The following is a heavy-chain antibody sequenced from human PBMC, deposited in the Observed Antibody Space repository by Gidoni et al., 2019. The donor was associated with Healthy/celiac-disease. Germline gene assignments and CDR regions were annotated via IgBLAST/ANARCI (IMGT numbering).Heavy chain of an antibody. Sequence: EVQLVESGGGLIQPGGSLRLSCAASGFTVSSNYMSWVRQAPGKGLEWVSVSYSGGSTYYADSVKGRFTISRDNSKNTLYLQMNSLRAEDTAVYYCARELRRPAAPDWYFDLWGRGTLVTVSS. CDR3: ARELRRPAAPDWYFDL. V-gene: IGHV3-53*01. J-gene: IGHJ2*01. CDR2: SYSGGST. D-gene: IGHD6-13*01. CDR1: GFTVSSNY.